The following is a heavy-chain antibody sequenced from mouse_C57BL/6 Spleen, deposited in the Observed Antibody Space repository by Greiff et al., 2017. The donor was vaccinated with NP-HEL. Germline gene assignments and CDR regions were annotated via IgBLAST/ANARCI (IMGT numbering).Heavy chain of an antibody. CDR2: INPGSGGT. J-gene: IGHJ3*01. CDR1: GYAFTNYL. Sequence: VQLQQSGAELVRPGTSVKVSCKASGYAFTNYLIEWVKQRPGQGLEWIGVINPGSGGTNYNEKFKGKATLTADKSSSTAYMQLSSLTSEDSAVYFCVYYDYDKAYWGQGTLVTVSA. CDR3: VYYDYDKAY. V-gene: IGHV1-54*01. D-gene: IGHD2-4*01.